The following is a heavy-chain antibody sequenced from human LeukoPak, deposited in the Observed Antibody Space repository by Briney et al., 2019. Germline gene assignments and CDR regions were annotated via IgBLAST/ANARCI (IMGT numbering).Heavy chain of an antibody. J-gene: IGHJ6*03. CDR1: GYTFISNY. V-gene: IGHV1-46*01. CDR3: ARVAPHCSGGLCYSGYYYYMDV. D-gene: IGHD2-15*01. CDR2: INPSGGSP. Sequence: ASVKVSCKAYGYTFISNYLNWVRQAPGQGLEWVGIINPSGGSPSYAQKFQGRVTMTRDMSTSTVYMTLSSLRSEDTAVYYCARVAPHCSGGLCYSGYYYYMDVWGKGTTVIVSS.